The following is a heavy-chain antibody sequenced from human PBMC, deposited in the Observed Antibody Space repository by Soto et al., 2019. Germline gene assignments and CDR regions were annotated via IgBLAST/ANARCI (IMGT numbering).Heavy chain of an antibody. CDR3: TRDVLAYCGGDCYSRYFQH. J-gene: IGHJ1*01. V-gene: IGHV3-66*01. D-gene: IGHD2-21*02. Sequence: EVQLVESGGGLVQPGGSLRLSCAASGFTVSSNYMSWVRQAPGKGLEWVSVIYSGGSTYYADSVKGRFTISRDTSKHTLYLQMNSLRAEDTAVYYCTRDVLAYCGGDCYSRYFQHWGQGTLVTVSS. CDR1: GFTVSSNY. CDR2: IYSGGST.